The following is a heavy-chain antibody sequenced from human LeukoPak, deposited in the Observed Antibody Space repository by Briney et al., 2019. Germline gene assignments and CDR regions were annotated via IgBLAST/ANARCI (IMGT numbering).Heavy chain of an antibody. D-gene: IGHD6-13*01. V-gene: IGHV1-46*01. CDR1: GYTFTTYN. CDR3: ARATRIAAARVTYYYGMDV. J-gene: IGHJ6*02. CDR2: IYAGSSST. Sequence: ASVKVSCKASGYTFTTYNIHWVRQAPGQGLEWMGRIYAGSSSTIYAQKFQGRVTITRDTSTSTVYMELSSLRSEDTAVYYCARATRIAAARVTYYYGMDVWGQGTTVAVSS.